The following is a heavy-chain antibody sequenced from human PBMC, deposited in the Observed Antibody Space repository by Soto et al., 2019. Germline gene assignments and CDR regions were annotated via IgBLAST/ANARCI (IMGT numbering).Heavy chain of an antibody. CDR3: AKSLCPQPNELVCGTDV. CDR1: GFTFSSYG. CDR2: ISYDGSNK. D-gene: IGHD1-7*01. V-gene: IGHV3-30*18. J-gene: IGHJ6*02. Sequence: GSLRLSCAASGFTFSSYGMHWVRQAPGKGLEWVAVISYDGSNKYYADSVKGRFTISRDNSKNTLYLQMNSLRAEDTAVYYCAKSLCPQPNELVCGTDVWGQGTTVTVSS.